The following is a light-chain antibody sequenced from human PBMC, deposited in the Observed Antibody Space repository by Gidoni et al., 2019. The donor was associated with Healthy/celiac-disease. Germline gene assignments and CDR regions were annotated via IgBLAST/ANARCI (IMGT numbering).Light chain of an antibody. CDR2: GNS. CDR1: SSNSGAGYD. CDR3: QSYDSSLSGYV. V-gene: IGLV1-40*01. J-gene: IGLJ3*02. Sequence: QSVLTQPPSVSGAPGQRVTISCTGSSSNSGAGYDLHWYQQLPGTAPKLLIYGNSNRPSGVPDRFSGSKSGTSASLAITGLQAEDEADYYCQSYDSSLSGYVFGGGTKLTVL.